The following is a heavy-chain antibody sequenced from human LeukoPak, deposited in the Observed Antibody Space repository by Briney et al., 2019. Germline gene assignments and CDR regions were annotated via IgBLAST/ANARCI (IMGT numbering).Heavy chain of an antibody. J-gene: IGHJ4*02. CDR1: GFTFSSYA. CDR3: AKSATKYYFDY. Sequence: GGSLRLSCEASGFTFSSYAMSWVRQAPGKGLGWVSSISGSGSTTNYADSVKGRFTISRDNSKNTLYLQMNSLRADDTAVYYCAKSATKYYFDYWGQGTLVTVSS. CDR2: ISGSGSTT. D-gene: IGHD1-1*01. V-gene: IGHV3-23*01.